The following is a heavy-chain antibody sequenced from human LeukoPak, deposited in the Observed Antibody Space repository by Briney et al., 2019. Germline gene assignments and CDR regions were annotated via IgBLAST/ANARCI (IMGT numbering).Heavy chain of an antibody. V-gene: IGHV3-30*02. CDR2: IRHDGSNK. J-gene: IGHJ4*02. Sequence: PGGSLRLSCAASGFTFSSYGMHWVRQAPGKGLEWVAFIRHDGSNKYYADSVKGRFTISRDNSKNTLYLQMNSLRAEDTAVYYCAKRYYGSGRHSFDYWGQGTLVTVSS. D-gene: IGHD3-10*01. CDR3: AKRYYGSGRHSFDY. CDR1: GFTFSSYG.